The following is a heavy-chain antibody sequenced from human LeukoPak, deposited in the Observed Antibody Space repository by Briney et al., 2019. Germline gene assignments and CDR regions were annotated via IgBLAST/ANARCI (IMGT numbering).Heavy chain of an antibody. CDR2: IIPIFGTA. V-gene: IGHV1-69*05. CDR3: ARGDLSGYPDY. D-gene: IGHD5-12*01. CDR1: GGTFSSYA. J-gene: IGHJ4*02. Sequence: ASVKVSCKASGGTFSSYAISWERQAPGQGLEWMGGIIPIFGTANYAQKFQGRVTITTDESTSTAYMELSSLRSEDTAVYYCARGDLSGYPDYWGQGTLVTVSS.